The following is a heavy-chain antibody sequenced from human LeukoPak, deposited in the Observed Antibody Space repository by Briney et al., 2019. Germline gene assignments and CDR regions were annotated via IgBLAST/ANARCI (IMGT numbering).Heavy chain of an antibody. D-gene: IGHD6-19*01. Sequence: ASVKVSCKASGYTFTSYGISWVRQAPGQGLEWMGWISAYNGNTNYAQNLQGRVTMTTDTSTSTAYMELRSLRSDDTAVYYCARRPLLSSGWYATHYYYYYYMDVWGKGTTVTISS. J-gene: IGHJ6*03. CDR2: ISAYNGNT. CDR3: ARRPLLSSGWYATHYYYYYYMDV. CDR1: GYTFTSYG. V-gene: IGHV1-18*01.